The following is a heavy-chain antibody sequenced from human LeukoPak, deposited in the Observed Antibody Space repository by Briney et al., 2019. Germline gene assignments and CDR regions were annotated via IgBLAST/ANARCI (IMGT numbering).Heavy chain of an antibody. J-gene: IGHJ4*02. CDR1: GYTFTGYY. D-gene: IGHD1-1*01. V-gene: IGHV1-2*02. CDR3: ARNWNAPYFDY. Sequence: ASVKVSCKASGYTFTGYYIHWVRQAPGQGLEWMGWINPGSGGTNYAQKFQGRVTMTRDTSISTAYMEMSRLRSDDTAAYYCARNWNAPYFDYWGQGTLVTVSS. CDR2: INPGSGGT.